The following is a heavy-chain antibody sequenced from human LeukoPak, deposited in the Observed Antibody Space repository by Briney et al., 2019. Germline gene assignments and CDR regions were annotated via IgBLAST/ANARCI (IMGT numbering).Heavy chain of an antibody. CDR2: ISSDGSTI. D-gene: IGHD3-22*01. CDR1: GFTFSSYA. CDR3: ARDPAMQTWLSAYYFDY. V-gene: IGHV3-48*01. Sequence: RGSLRLSCAASGFTFSSYAMHWVRQAPGKGLEWISYISSDGSTIYYADSVKGRFTISRDNARNSLYLQMNSLRAEDTAVYYCARDPAMQTWLSAYYFDYWGQGTQVTVSS. J-gene: IGHJ4*02.